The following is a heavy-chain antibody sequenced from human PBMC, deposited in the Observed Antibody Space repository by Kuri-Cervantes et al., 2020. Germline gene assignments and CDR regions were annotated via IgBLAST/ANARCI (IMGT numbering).Heavy chain of an antibody. Sequence: SVKVSCKASGFTFTNSIIQWVRQSRGQRLEWMGWIVVGSGYTKFAQKFQERVTITRDMSTNTAYLELSSLRSEDTAVYYCARRSDRTLSYYDFWSGSGGYYYYMDVWGKGTTVTVSS. V-gene: IGHV1-58*02. CDR3: ARRSDRTLSYYDFWSGSGGYYYYMDV. D-gene: IGHD3-3*01. J-gene: IGHJ6*03. CDR1: GFTFTNSI. CDR2: IVVGSGYT.